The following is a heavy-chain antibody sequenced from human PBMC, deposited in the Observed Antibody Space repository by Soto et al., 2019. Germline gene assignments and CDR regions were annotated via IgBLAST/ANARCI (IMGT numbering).Heavy chain of an antibody. J-gene: IGHJ1*01. D-gene: IGHD3-22*01. CDR1: GYSISNGYY. CDR2: VYGSVRT. Sequence: SETLSLTGTVSGYSISNGYYWGWIRQPPGKGLESIGNVYGSVRTYYNPSLKGRVAISVDTSKNQFSLRLSSVTAADTAVYYCVRDHDSSSYYDPWGPGTMV. CDR3: VRDHDSSSYYDP. V-gene: IGHV4-38-2*02.